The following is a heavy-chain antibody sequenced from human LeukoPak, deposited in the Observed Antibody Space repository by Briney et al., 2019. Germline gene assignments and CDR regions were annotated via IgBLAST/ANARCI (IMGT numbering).Heavy chain of an antibody. CDR3: ARGGYGDYSSYYYGMDV. Sequence: GESLTLTCAASGFAFSSYGMHWIRQAPGTSLDLVAVITSDGSNKYYADSVKGRFTISRDNSKNTLYLQMNSLRAEDTAVYYCARGGYGDYSSYYYGMDVWGQGTTVTVSS. V-gene: IGHV3-30-3*01. CDR1: GFAFSSYG. D-gene: IGHD4-17*01. J-gene: IGHJ6*02. CDR2: ITSDGSNK.